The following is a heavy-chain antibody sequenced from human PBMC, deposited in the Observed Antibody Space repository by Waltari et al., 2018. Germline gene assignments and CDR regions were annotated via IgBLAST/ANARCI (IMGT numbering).Heavy chain of an antibody. CDR1: GGTFSSYT. D-gene: IGHD3-3*01. J-gene: IGHJ3*02. Sequence: QVQLVQSGAEVKKPGSSVKVSCKASGGTFSSYTISWVRQAPGQGLGWMGRIIPILGIANYAQKFQGRVTITADKSTSTAYMELSSLRSEDTAVYYCAAYYDFWSGHVGVADDAFDIWGQGTMVTVSS. CDR2: IIPILGIA. CDR3: AAYYDFWSGHVGVADDAFDI. V-gene: IGHV1-69*02.